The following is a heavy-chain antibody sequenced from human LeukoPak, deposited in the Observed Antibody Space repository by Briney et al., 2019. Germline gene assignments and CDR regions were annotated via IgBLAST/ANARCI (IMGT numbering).Heavy chain of an antibody. J-gene: IGHJ4*02. CDR1: GFTFSSYA. Sequence: GGSLRLSCAASGFTFSSYAMHWVRQAPGKGLEWVAVISYDGSNKYYADSVKGRFTISRDNSKNTLYLQMNSLRAEDTAVYYCARDRRDAYSQNFDYWGQGTLVTVSS. V-gene: IGHV3-30-3*01. CDR3: ARDRRDAYSQNFDY. CDR2: ISYDGSNK. D-gene: IGHD5-24*01.